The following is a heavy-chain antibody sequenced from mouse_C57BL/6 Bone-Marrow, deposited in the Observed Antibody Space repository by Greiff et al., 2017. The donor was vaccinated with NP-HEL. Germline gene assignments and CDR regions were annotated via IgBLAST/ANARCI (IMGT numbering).Heavy chain of an antibody. D-gene: IGHD1-1*01. CDR1: GFTFSSYT. J-gene: IGHJ4*01. Sequence: EVQRVESGGGLVKPGGSLKLSCAASGFTFSSYTMSWVRQTPEKRLEWVATISGGGGNTYYPDSVKGRFTISRDNAKNTLYLQMSSLRSEDTALYYCARGYYYGSNYYAMDYWGQGTSVTVSS. CDR2: ISGGGGNT. V-gene: IGHV5-9*01. CDR3: ARGYYYGSNYYAMDY.